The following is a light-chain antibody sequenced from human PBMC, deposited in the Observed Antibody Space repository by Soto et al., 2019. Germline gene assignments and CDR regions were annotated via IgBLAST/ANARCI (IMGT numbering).Light chain of an antibody. Sequence: QSALTQPASVSGSPGQSITISCTGTSSDVGNYTFVSWYQQHPGKAPKLMIYEDRKRPSEVSTRFSGSNSGNTASLTISGLQAEDDADYYCCSYAGSSTFVFGGGTKLTVL. V-gene: IGLV2-23*02. J-gene: IGLJ2*01. CDR2: EDR. CDR3: CSYAGSSTFV. CDR1: SSDVGNYTF.